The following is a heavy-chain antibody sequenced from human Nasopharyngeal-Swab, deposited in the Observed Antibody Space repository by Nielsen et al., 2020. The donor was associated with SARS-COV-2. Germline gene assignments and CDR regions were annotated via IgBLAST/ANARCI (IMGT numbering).Heavy chain of an antibody. V-gene: IGHV3-49*04. CDR2: IRSKAYGGTT. D-gene: IGHD3-16*01. J-gene: IGHJ6*02. Sequence: GESLTISCTASGFNFGDYAMSWVRQAPGKGLEWVGFIRSKAYGGTTEYAASVKGRFTISRDDSKSIAYLQVNSLKTEDTAVYYCTRDLWIDYSPTCLDVWGQGTTVTVSS. CDR3: TRDLWIDYSPTCLDV. CDR1: GFNFGDYA.